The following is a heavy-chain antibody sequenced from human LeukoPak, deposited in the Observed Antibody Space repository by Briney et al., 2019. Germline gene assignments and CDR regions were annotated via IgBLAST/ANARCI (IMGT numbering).Heavy chain of an antibody. CDR1: GYTFTGYY. Sequence: GASVKVSCKASGYTFTGYYMHRVRQAPGQGLEWMGWINPNSGGTNYAQKFQGRVTMTRDTSISTAYMELSRLKSDDTAVYYCATTFCSSTSCYFDYWGQGTLVTVSS. J-gene: IGHJ4*02. V-gene: IGHV1-2*02. D-gene: IGHD2-2*01. CDR3: ATTFCSSTSCYFDY. CDR2: INPNSGGT.